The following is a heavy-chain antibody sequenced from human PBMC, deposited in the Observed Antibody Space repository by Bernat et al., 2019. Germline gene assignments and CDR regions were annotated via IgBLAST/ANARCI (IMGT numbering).Heavy chain of an antibody. CDR3: ARGGFDWSSQTFDF. D-gene: IGHD3-9*01. Sequence: EVQLVESGGGLVQPGGSLRLSCAASGFTFSTYDLHWVRQTTGKGLEWVSAIGVGGDTYYLDSVKGRFIISRDNAENSLYLQMNSLRVGDTAVYYCARGGFDWSSQTFDFWGQGTLVSVS. J-gene: IGHJ5*01. V-gene: IGHV3-13*04. CDR2: IGVGGDT. CDR1: GFTFSTYD.